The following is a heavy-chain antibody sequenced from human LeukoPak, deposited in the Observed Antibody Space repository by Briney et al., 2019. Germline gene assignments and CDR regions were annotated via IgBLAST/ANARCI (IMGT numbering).Heavy chain of an antibody. CDR1: GGSISSYY. J-gene: IGHJ3*02. D-gene: IGHD1-26*01. Sequence: SETLSLTCTVSGGSISSYYWSWIRQPPGKGLEWIGYIYYSGSTNYNPSLKSRVTISVDTSKNQFSLKLSSVTAADTAVYYCARRSGTYHAFDIWCQGTMVTVSS. CDR3: ARRSGTYHAFDI. V-gene: IGHV4-59*12. CDR2: IYYSGST.